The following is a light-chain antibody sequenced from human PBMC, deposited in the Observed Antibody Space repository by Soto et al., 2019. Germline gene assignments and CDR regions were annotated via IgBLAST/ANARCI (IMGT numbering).Light chain of an antibody. CDR2: SNN. J-gene: IGLJ1*01. CDR3: AAWDDSLNVYV. V-gene: IGLV1-44*01. CDR1: SSNIGRNT. Sequence: QSVLSQPPSVSGTPGQRVTISCSGSSSNIGRNTIHWYQQVPGTAPKLLMYSNNERPSGVPDRFSGSKSGTSASLAISGLQSEDETEYYCAAWDDSLNVYVFGAGTKLTVL.